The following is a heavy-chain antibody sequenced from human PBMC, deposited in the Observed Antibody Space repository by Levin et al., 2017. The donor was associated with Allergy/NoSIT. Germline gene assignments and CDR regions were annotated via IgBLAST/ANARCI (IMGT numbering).Heavy chain of an antibody. CDR3: ARRGTRDYYYYMDV. Sequence: GESLKISCQGSGYSFTSYWIGWVRQMPGKGLEWVGVIYPGDSDTRYSPSFQGQVTISADKSISTAYLQWSSLKASDTAIYYCARRGTRDYYYYMDVWGKGTTVTVSS. J-gene: IGHJ6*03. V-gene: IGHV5-51*01. D-gene: IGHD1-1*01. CDR2: IYPGDSDT. CDR1: GYSFTSYW.